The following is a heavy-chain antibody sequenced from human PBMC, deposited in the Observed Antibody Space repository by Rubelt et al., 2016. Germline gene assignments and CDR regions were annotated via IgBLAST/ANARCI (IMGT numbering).Heavy chain of an antibody. V-gene: IGHV4-39*01. Sequence: QLQLQESGPGLVKPSETLSLTCTVSGGSISSSSYYWGWIRQPPGKGLEWIGSIYYSGSTYYNRSLKRRVTISVDESKHVVTLKLSSVTAADTAVYYCARGYIRMDWYFDLWGRGTLVTVSS. CDR2: IYYSGST. CDR3: ARGYIRMDWYFDL. CDR1: GGSISSSSYY. D-gene: IGHD5-18*01. J-gene: IGHJ2*01.